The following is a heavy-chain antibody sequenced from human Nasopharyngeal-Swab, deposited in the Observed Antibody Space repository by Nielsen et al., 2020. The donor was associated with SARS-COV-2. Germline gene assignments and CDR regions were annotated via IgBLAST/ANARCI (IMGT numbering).Heavy chain of an antibody. CDR3: ARWSTISRFFDF. CDR2: FYYSGST. D-gene: IGHD1-26*01. J-gene: IGHJ4*02. Sequence: SETLSLTCTVSGGSITNYYWSWIRQPPGKGLEWIGNFYYSGSTNYSPSLKSRVTISADTSKNQFSLKLTTVTAADTAMYYSARWSTISRFFDFWGQGTQVTVSS. CDR1: GGSITNYY. V-gene: IGHV4-59*01.